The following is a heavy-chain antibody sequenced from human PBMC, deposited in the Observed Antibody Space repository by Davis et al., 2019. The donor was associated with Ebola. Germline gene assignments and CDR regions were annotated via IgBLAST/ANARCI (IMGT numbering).Heavy chain of an antibody. D-gene: IGHD3-22*01. CDR1: GFTFSSYG. CDR3: ARAAFTMTDY. V-gene: IGHV3-33*01. Sequence: GESLKISCAASGFTFSSYGMHWVRQAPGKGLEWVAVIWYDGSNKYYADSVKGRFTISRDNAKNSLYLQMNSLRAEDTAVYYCARAAFTMTDYWGQGTLVTVSS. J-gene: IGHJ4*02. CDR2: IWYDGSNK.